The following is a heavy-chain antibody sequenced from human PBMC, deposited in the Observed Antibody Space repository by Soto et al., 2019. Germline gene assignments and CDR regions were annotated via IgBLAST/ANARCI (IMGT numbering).Heavy chain of an antibody. V-gene: IGHV4-59*01. J-gene: IGHJ4*02. CDR3: ARVRGYSYGYGSFDY. D-gene: IGHD5-18*01. Sequence: SETLSLTCTVSGGSISSYYWSWIRQPPGKGLEWIGYIYYRGSTNYNPSLKSRVTISVDTSKKQISQKQRSVTAADTAVYYCARVRGYSYGYGSFDYWGQGTLVTVS. CDR2: IYYRGST. CDR1: GGSISSYY.